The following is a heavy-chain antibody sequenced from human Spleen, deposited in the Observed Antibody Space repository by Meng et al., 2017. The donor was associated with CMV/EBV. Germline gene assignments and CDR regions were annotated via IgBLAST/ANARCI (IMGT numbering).Heavy chain of an antibody. D-gene: IGHD6-13*01. V-gene: IGHV1-18*01. CDR1: GYTFDSYG. J-gene: IGHJ5*02. CDR2: ISVYNGHT. CDR3: ARDHPPQTSSPPGVNWFDP. Sequence: ASVKVSCKASGYTFDSYGISWVRQAPGQGLEWMGWISVYNGHTNYAHKVQGRVTITTDTSTSTAYMELRSLRSEDTAVYYCARDHPPQTSSPPGVNWFDPWGQGTLVTVSS.